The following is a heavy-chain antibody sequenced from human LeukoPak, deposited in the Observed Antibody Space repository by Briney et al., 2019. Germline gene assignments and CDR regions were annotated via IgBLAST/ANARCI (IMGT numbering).Heavy chain of an antibody. CDR3: ALWGYFDSSGRHF. CDR1: GGSISSYY. V-gene: IGHV4-4*07. CDR2: IYTSGST. J-gene: IGHJ4*02. Sequence: NASETLSPTCTVSGGSISSYYWSWIRQPPGKGLEWIGRIYTSGSTNYNPSLKSRVTISVDTSKNQFSLNLNSVTAADTAVYYCALWGYFDSSGRHFWGQGTLVTVSS. D-gene: IGHD3-22*01.